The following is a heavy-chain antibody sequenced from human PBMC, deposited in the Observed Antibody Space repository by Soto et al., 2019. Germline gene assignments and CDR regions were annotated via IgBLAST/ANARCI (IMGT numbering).Heavy chain of an antibody. V-gene: IGHV1-69*01. J-gene: IGHJ4*02. D-gene: IGHD2-15*01. CDR1: GGTFSSYY. CDR3: AGASSRVSSVVAAY. Sequence: SVTVSCTASGGTFSSYYITWVRQAPGQGLEWMGGISPSFGTPNYARKFQGRVTITADESTSTAYMELSSLTSDDTAVYYCAGASSRVSSVVAAYWGQGTLVTVSS. CDR2: ISPSFGTP.